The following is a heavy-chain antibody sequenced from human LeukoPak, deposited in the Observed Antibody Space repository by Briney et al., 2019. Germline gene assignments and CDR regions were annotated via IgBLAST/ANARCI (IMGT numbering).Heavy chain of an antibody. Sequence: SETLSLTCTVSGGSISTSSYYWGWVRQPPGKGLEWIGSIYYSGSTYYNPSLKSRVTISVDTSKNQFSLKLSSVTAADTAVYYCARLPKNSGSYAIPDYWGQGTLVTVSS. CDR3: ARLPKNSGSYAIPDY. CDR2: IYYSGST. V-gene: IGHV4-39*01. D-gene: IGHD1-26*01. J-gene: IGHJ4*02. CDR1: GGSISTSSYY.